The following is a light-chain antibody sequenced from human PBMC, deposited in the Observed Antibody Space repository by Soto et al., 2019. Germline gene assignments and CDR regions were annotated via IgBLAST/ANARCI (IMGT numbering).Light chain of an antibody. Sequence: DIRITQSLSSVSPSIKYRFTSACRASQGISSCLDWYQKKPGKAPKLLIYAASSLQSGVPSRFSGSGSGTDFTLTISSLQPEDCAIYYCQQANSFPITLGHGTLLEI. CDR1: QGISSC. V-gene: IGKV1-12*01. CDR3: QQANSFPIT. J-gene: IGKJ5*01. CDR2: AAS.